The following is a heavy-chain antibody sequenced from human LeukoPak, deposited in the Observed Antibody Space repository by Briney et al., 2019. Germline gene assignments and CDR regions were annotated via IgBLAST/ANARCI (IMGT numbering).Heavy chain of an antibody. V-gene: IGHV4-59*10. J-gene: IGHJ4*02. CDR1: GGSFSGYY. D-gene: IGHD2-8*01. Sequence: PSETLSLTCAVYGGSFSGYYWGWIRQPAGKGLEWIGRIYTSGSTNYNPSLKSRVTMSVDTSKNQFSLKLRSVTAADTAVYYCARGGTVYTQKYWGQGTLVTVSS. CDR2: IYTSGST. CDR3: ARGGTVYTQKY.